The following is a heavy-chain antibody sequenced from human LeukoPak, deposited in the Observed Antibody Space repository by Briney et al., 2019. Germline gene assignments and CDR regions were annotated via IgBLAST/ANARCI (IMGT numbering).Heavy chain of an antibody. V-gene: IGHV3-23*01. CDR2: ISGSGGST. CDR1: GFTFTSYA. CDR3: AKDPRVGSRVATPCH. J-gene: IGHJ4*02. Sequence: PGVSLRLSCAASGFTFTSYAMSWVRQATGEGLEGVLAISGSGGSTNYADSVKGRFTISRDNSKSTLFLQMNSLRAEDTAVYYCAKDPRVGSRVATPCHWGQGTLVTVSS. D-gene: IGHD5-24*01.